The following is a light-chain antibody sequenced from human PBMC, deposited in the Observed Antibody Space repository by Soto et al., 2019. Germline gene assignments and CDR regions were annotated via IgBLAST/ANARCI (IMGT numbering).Light chain of an antibody. J-gene: IGKJ2*01. CDR3: QHYGSSPRT. CDR1: QSVSSSH. V-gene: IGKV3-20*01. CDR2: GAS. Sequence: EIVLTQSPGTLSLSPGERATLSCRASQSVSSSHLAWYQQKPGQAPRLFMYGASNRATGIPDRFSGSGSGKDFPLSISRLEPEDVAVYYCQHYGSSPRTFGQGTKLEIK.